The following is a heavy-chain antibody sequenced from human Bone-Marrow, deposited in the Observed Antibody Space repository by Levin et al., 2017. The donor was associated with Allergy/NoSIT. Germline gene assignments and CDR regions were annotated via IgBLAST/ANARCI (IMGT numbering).Heavy chain of an antibody. CDR3: AGSMVRGVMMVGYGMDG. CDR2: IYHSGST. V-gene: IGHV4-30-2*01. D-gene: IGHD3-10*01. CDR1: GGSISSGGYS. Sequence: SETLSLTCAVSGGSISSGGYSWSWIRQPPGKGLEWIGYIYHSGSTYYNPSLKSRVTISVDRSKNQFSLKLSSVTAADTAVYYCAGSMVRGVMMVGYGMDGWGQGTTVTVSS. J-gene: IGHJ6*02.